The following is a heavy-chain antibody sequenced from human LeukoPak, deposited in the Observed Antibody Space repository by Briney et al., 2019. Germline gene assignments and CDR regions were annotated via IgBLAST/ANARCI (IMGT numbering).Heavy chain of an antibody. V-gene: IGHV4-59*01. Sequence: SETLSLTCTVSGGSISSYDWSWIRQPPGKGLEWIWDIYYSVSTNYNPSLKSRFTISVDTSKNQFSLKLSSVTAADTAVYYCARGVPTLYYYGSGSYPMSAFDIWGQGTMVTVSS. CDR1: GGSISSYD. CDR3: ARGVPTLYYYGSGSYPMSAFDI. CDR2: IYYSVST. J-gene: IGHJ3*02. D-gene: IGHD3-10*01.